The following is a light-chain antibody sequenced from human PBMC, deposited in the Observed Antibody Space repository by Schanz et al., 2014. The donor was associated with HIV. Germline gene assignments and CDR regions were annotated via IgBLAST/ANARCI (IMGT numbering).Light chain of an antibody. CDR1: SSNIGSNA. J-gene: IGLJ3*02. V-gene: IGLV1-44*01. Sequence: QSVLTQPPSASGTPGQRVTISCSGSSSNIGSNAVHWYQQFPGMAPRLLIYGNSNRPSGVPDRFSGSKSGNTASLTISGLQAEDEADYYCASWDDSLKGPVFGGGTKLTVL. CDR2: GNS. CDR3: ASWDDSLKGPV.